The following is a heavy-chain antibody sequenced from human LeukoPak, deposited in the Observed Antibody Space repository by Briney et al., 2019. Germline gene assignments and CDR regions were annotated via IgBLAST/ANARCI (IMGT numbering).Heavy chain of an antibody. V-gene: IGHV3-23*01. CDR2: ISGSGGST. CDR3: AKGRMVRGVIGWFDP. CDR1: GFTFSSYA. J-gene: IGHJ5*02. Sequence: GGSLRLSCAASGFTFSSYAMSCVRQAPGKGLEWVSAISGSGGSTYYADSVKGRFTISRDNPKNTLYLQMNSLRAEDTAVYYCAKGRMVRGVIGWFDPWGQGTLVTVSS. D-gene: IGHD3-10*01.